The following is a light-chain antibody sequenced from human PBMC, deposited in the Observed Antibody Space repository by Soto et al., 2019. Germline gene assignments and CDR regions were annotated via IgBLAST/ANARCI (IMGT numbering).Light chain of an antibody. CDR3: QQYHNWPLT. CDR2: DAS. CDR1: QSITGN. J-gene: IGKJ4*01. Sequence: EIVMTQSQATLSVSPGERATLSCRASQSITGNLTWYQQKPGQAPRLLIYDASTRATGIPARFSGSGSGTEFTLTISSLQSEDFAVYYCQQYHNWPLTFGGGTKVEIK. V-gene: IGKV3-15*01.